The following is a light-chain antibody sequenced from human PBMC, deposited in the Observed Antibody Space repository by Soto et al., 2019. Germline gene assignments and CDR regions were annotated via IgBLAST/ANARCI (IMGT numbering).Light chain of an antibody. CDR1: QSVSSN. CDR2: GAS. V-gene: IGKV3-15*01. J-gene: IGKJ1*01. Sequence: EIVMTQSPATLSVSPGERATLSCRASQSVSSNLAWDQQKPGQDPRLLIYGASTRATGIPARFSGSGSGTQFTLTINSLQAAYFAVYFCQQYSKLPRSLGQGNKVEIK. CDR3: QQYSKLPRS.